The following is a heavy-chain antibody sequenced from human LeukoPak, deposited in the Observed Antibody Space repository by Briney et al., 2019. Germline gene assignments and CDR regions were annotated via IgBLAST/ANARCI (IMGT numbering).Heavy chain of an antibody. V-gene: IGHV3-72*01. Sequence: PGGSLRLSCAASGFTFSDHYMDWVRQAPGKGREWVGRTRNKANSYTTEYAASVKGRFTISRDDSKNSLYLQMNSLKTEDTAVYYCARDRGAYYFDYWGQGTLVTVSS. CDR2: TRNKANSYTT. J-gene: IGHJ4*02. CDR1: GFTFSDHY. D-gene: IGHD3-10*01. CDR3: ARDRGAYYFDY.